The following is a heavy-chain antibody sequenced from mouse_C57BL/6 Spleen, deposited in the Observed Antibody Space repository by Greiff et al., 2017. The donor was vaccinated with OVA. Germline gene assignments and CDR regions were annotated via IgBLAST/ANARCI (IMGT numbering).Heavy chain of an antibody. CDR2: IDPSDSYT. CDR3: ARSYGSRTGFAY. Sequence: QVQLQQPGAELVKPGASVKLSCKASGYTFTSYWMQWVKQRPGQGLEWIGEIDPSDSYTNYNQKFKGKATLTVDTSSSTAYMQLSSLTSEDSAVYYCARSYGSRTGFAYWGQGTLVTVSA. V-gene: IGHV1-50*01. J-gene: IGHJ3*01. CDR1: GYTFTSYW. D-gene: IGHD1-1*01.